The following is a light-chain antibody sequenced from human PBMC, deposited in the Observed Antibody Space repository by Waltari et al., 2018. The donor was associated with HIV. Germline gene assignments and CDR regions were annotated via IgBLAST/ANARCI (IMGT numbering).Light chain of an antibody. CDR1: SSDVGGYYL. Sequence: QSALTQPASVSGSPGQSITISCTGTSSDVGGYYLVSWYQQHPGKAPKLKIYEVSKRPSWVSHRFSGFKSGNTASLTISGLQAEDEADYYCCSYAGSSTFVVFGGGTKLTVL. CDR3: CSYAGSSTFVV. CDR2: EVS. J-gene: IGLJ2*01. V-gene: IGLV2-23*02.